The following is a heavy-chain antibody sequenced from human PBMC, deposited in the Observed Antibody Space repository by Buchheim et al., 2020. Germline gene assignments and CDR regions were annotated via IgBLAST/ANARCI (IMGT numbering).Heavy chain of an antibody. D-gene: IGHD3-3*01. CDR1: GGSFSGYY. V-gene: IGHV4-34*01. Sequence: QVQLQQWGAGLLKPSETLSLTCAVYGGSFSGYYWSWIRQPPGKGLEWIGEINHSGSTNYNPSLKSRVTISVDTSKNQFSLKLSSVTAADTAVYYRARQTRFLEWLLGYYYYYGMDVWGQGTT. CDR2: INHSGST. CDR3: ARQTRFLEWLLGYYYYYGMDV. J-gene: IGHJ6*02.